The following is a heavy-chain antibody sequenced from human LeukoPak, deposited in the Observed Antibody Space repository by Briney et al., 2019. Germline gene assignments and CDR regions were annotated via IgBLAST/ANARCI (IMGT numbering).Heavy chain of an antibody. CDR3: ARDQHRRIVVVNMLTA. CDR1: GYTFTDYY. D-gene: IGHD3-22*01. V-gene: IGHV1-2*02. J-gene: IGHJ5*02. Sequence: ASVKVSCKASGYTFTDYYMHWVRQAPGQGPEWMGWISPNTGGTNYGHNFKGRVTMTTDTSTSTAYMELRSLRSDDTAVYYCARDQHRRIVVVNMLTAWGQGTLVTVSS. CDR2: ISPNTGGT.